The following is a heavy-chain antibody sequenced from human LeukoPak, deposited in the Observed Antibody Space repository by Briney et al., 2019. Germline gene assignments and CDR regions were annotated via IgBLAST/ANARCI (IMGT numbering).Heavy chain of an antibody. CDR1: GFTFGDHA. D-gene: IGHD3-3*01. V-gene: IGHV3-21*01. J-gene: IGHJ4*02. CDR3: ARGPLGIFGVVTPDY. Sequence: GGFLRLSCTTSGFTFGDHAMSWVRQAPGKGLEWVSSISSSSIYKYYADSVKGRFTISRDNAKNSLYLQMNSLRAEDTAVYYCARGPLGIFGVVTPDYWGQGTLVTVSS. CDR2: ISSSSIYK.